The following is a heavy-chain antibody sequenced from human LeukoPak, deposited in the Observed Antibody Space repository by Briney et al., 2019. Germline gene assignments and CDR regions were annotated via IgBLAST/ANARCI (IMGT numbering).Heavy chain of an antibody. Sequence: GGSLRLSCAVSGFNFRTDWMHWLRQVPGKGLVWVSRINSDGKMTTYADSVKGRFTISGDNAKNTLYLQMNSLRAEDTAVYYCASLLRGWGQGTLVTVSS. CDR3: ASLLRG. CDR2: INSDGKMT. V-gene: IGHV3-74*01. J-gene: IGHJ4*02. D-gene: IGHD2/OR15-2a*01. CDR1: GFNFRTDW.